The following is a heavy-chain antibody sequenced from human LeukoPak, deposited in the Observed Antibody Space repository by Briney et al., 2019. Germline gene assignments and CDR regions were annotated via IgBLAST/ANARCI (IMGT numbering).Heavy chain of an antibody. CDR2: IYYSGST. D-gene: IGHD6-13*01. Sequence: SETLSFTCTVSGGSISSYYWSWIRQPPGKGLEWIGYIYYSGSTNYNPSLKSRVTISVDTSKNQFSLKLSSVTAADTAVYYCARVGYSSSWYIFDYWGQGTLVTVSS. J-gene: IGHJ4*02. CDR1: GGSISSYY. V-gene: IGHV4-59*01. CDR3: ARVGYSSSWYIFDY.